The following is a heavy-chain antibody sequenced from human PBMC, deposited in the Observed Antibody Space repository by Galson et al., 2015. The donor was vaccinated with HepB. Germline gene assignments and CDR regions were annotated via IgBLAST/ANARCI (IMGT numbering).Heavy chain of an antibody. CDR3: ARPKWATVIAFDI. CDR1: GFIFSSSA. Sequence: SLRLSCAASGFIFSSSAMSWVRQAPGKGLEWVSGIGGSGSTTYYADSVKGRFTISRDNSKNTLYLQMNSLRAEDTAVYYCARPKWATVIAFDIWGQGTTATVSS. V-gene: IGHV3-23*01. CDR2: IGGSGSTT. D-gene: IGHD4-17*01. J-gene: IGHJ3*02.